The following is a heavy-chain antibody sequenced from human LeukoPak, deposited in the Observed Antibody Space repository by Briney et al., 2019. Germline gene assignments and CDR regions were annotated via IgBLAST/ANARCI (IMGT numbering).Heavy chain of an antibody. D-gene: IGHD6-19*01. CDR3: ARSPGIAVAGLNYYFDY. Sequence: PSETLSLTCSVSGGSINSYYWSWIRQPPGKGLEWIAYIFYSGNTNYNPSLKSRVTISVDTSKNQFSLRLNSVTAADTAVYYCARSPGIAVAGLNYYFDYWGQGTLVTVSS. J-gene: IGHJ4*02. CDR2: IFYSGNT. CDR1: GGSINSYY. V-gene: IGHV4-59*01.